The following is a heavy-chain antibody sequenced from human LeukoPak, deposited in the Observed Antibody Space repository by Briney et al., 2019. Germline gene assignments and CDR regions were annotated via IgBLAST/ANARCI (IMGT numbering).Heavy chain of an antibody. J-gene: IGHJ4*02. CDR2: IYYSGST. CDR3: ASHLAAAGQVDY. D-gene: IGHD6-13*01. Sequence: PSETLSLTCTVSGGSISSYYWRWIRQPPGKGLEWIGYIYYSGSTNYNPSLKSRVTISVDTSKNQFSLKLSSVTAADTAVYYCASHLAAAGQVDYWGQGTLVTVSS. V-gene: IGHV4-59*08. CDR1: GGSISSYY.